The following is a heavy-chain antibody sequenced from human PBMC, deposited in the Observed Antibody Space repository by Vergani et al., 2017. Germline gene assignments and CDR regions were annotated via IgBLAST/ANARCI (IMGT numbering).Heavy chain of an antibody. CDR3: AGALSWGSGSYYVNGFDP. Sequence: VQLVQSGAEVKKPGASVKVSCKASGYTFTGYYMHWVRQAPGQGLEWMGWINPNSGGTNYAQKFQGRVTMTRDTSISTAYMELSRLRSDDPAVYYCAGALSWGSGSYYVNGFDPWGQGTLVTVSS. J-gene: IGHJ5*02. D-gene: IGHD3-10*01. V-gene: IGHV1-2*02. CDR2: INPNSGGT. CDR1: GYTFTGYY.